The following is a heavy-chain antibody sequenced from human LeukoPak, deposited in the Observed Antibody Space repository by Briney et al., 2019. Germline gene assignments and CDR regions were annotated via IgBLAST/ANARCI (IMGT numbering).Heavy chain of an antibody. CDR1: GYTFTSYD. D-gene: IGHD6-19*01. Sequence: ASVKVSCKAPGYTFTSYDINWVRQATGQGLEWMGWMNPNSGNTGYAQKFQGRLAMTRNTSIGTAYMELSSLRSEDTAVYYCARGPYSSGSDWFDPWGQGTLVTVSS. CDR2: MNPNSGNT. CDR3: ARGPYSSGSDWFDP. J-gene: IGHJ5*02. V-gene: IGHV1-8*01.